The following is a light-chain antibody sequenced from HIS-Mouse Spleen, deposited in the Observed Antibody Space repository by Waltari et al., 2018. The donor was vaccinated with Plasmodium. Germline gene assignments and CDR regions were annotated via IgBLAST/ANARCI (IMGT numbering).Light chain of an antibody. CDR3: QQYGSSPYT. V-gene: IGKV3-20*01. Sequence: EIVLTQSPGTLSLSPGERATLSCRASQSVSSSYLAWYQQKPGQAPRLLIYGASSRVTGIPDRFSGSVSGTDFTLTISRLEPEDFAVYYCQQYGSSPYTFGQGTKLEIK. CDR1: QSVSSSY. J-gene: IGKJ2*01. CDR2: GAS.